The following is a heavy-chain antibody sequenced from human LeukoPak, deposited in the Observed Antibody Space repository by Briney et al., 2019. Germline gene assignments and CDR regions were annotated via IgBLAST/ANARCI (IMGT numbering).Heavy chain of an antibody. J-gene: IGHJ4*02. D-gene: IGHD4-23*01. CDR3: AKVRVGTAHFDY. Sequence: GRSLRLSCAASGFTFSNYGMHWVRQAPGKGLEWVVVISHDGSNNNYADSVKGRFTISRDNSKNTLYLQMNSLGPEDTAVYYCAKVRVGTAHFDYWGQETLVTVSS. CDR2: ISHDGSNN. CDR1: GFTFSNYG. V-gene: IGHV3-30*18.